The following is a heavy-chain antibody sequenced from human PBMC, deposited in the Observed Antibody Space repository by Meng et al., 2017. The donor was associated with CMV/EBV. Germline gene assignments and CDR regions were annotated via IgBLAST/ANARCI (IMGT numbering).Heavy chain of an antibody. CDR3: SRGTVVRFVEWLVWGGYFDY. CDR1: GYTFTSYD. V-gene: IGHV1-8*01. Sequence: ASVKVSCKASGYTFTSYDINWVRQATGQGLEWMGWMNPNSGNTGYAQKFQGRVTMTRNTSISTAYMELSSLRSEDTAVYYCSRGTVVRFVEWLVWGGYFDYWGQGTLVTVSS. J-gene: IGHJ4*02. CDR2: MNPNSGNT. D-gene: IGHD3-3*01.